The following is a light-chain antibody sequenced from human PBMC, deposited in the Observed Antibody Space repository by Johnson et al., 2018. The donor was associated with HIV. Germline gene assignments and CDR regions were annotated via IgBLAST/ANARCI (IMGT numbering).Light chain of an antibody. CDR3: GTWDSSLSPHYV. CDR2: ENN. Sequence: QSVLTQPPSMSAAPGQKVTISCSGSSSNIGNNYVSWYQHLPGTAPKLLIYENNKRPSGIPDRFSGSKSGTSATLGITGLQTGDEADYYCGTWDSSLSPHYVFGTGTYVTVL. J-gene: IGLJ1*01. V-gene: IGLV1-51*02. CDR1: SSNIGNNY.